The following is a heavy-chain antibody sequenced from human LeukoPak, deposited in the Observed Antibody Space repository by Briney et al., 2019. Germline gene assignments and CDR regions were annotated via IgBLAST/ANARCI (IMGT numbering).Heavy chain of an antibody. J-gene: IGHJ6*03. CDR3: YSLSSSWPYYYYMDV. CDR2: IYHSGST. V-gene: IGHV4-30-2*01. D-gene: IGHD6-13*01. CDR1: GGSISSGGYY. Sequence: SETLSLTCTVSGGSISSGGYYWSCIRQPPGKGLECIGYIYHSGSTYYNPSLKSRVTISVDRSKNQFSLKLSSVTAADTAVYYCYSLSSSWPYYYYMDVWGKGTTVTVSS.